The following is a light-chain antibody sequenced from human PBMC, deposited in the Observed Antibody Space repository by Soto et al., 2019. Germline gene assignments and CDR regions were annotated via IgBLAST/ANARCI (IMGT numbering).Light chain of an antibody. J-gene: IGKJ5*01. CDR1: KSVSSY. V-gene: IGKV3-11*01. Sequence: VVTKSPATLSLSPGERATPPCMASKSVSSYLAWYLQKPGQAPRLLIYDASNRASGIPARFSGSGSGTDFTLTISRLEAEDFAVYYCQQPSNWPITFGEGTRLEI. CDR3: QQPSNWPIT. CDR2: DAS.